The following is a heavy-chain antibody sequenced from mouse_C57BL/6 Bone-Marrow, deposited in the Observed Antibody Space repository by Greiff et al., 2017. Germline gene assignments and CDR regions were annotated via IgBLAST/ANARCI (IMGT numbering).Heavy chain of an antibody. V-gene: IGHV5-17*01. CDR3: ASAYAMDD. CDR1: GFTFSDSG. CDR2: ISSGSSTI. J-gene: IGHJ4*01. Sequence: DVKLVESGGGLVKPGGSLKLSCAASGFTFSDSGMHWVRQAPEKGLEWVAYISSGSSTIYYADTVKGRFTISRDNAKNTLFLQMTSLRSEDTAMYYCASAYAMDDWGQGTSVTVSS.